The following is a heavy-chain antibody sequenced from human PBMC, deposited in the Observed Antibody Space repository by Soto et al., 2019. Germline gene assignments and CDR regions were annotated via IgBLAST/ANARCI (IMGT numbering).Heavy chain of an antibody. CDR2: INPNSGGT. Sequence: ASVKVSCKASGYTFTGYYMHWVRQAPGQGLEWMGWINPNSGGTNYAQKFQGWVTMTRDTSISTAYMELSRLRSDDTAVYYCARGYDFWSGYYTAFDIWGQGTMVTVSS. V-gene: IGHV1-2*04. D-gene: IGHD3-3*01. J-gene: IGHJ3*02. CDR1: GYTFTGYY. CDR3: ARGYDFWSGYYTAFDI.